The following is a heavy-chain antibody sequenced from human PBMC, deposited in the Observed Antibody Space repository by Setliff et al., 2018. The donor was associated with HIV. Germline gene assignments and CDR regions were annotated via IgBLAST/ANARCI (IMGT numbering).Heavy chain of an antibody. D-gene: IGHD7-27*01. CDR3: AKDRWGGKPYYFDY. CDR2: IANGINT. V-gene: IGHV3-23*01. J-gene: IGHJ4*02. Sequence: GGSLRLSCAASGFTLTDYPMTWVRQAPGKGLEWVSTIANGINTYYADSVRGRFTISRDNSKNTLYLQMNSLRAEDTAVYYCAKDRWGGKPYYFDYWGQGTLVTVSS. CDR1: GFTLTDYP.